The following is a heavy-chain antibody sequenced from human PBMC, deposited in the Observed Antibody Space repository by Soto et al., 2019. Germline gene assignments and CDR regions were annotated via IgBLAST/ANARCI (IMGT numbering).Heavy chain of an antibody. CDR1: GGSISSYY. D-gene: IGHD6-13*01. Sequence: TSETLSLTCTVSGGSISSYYWSWIRQPPGKGLEWIGYIYYSGSTNYNPSLKSRVTISVDTSKNQFSLKLSSVTAADTAVYYCARHTAAGTRFDYWGQGTLVTVSS. CDR3: ARHTAAGTRFDY. CDR2: IYYSGST. J-gene: IGHJ4*02. V-gene: IGHV4-59*08.